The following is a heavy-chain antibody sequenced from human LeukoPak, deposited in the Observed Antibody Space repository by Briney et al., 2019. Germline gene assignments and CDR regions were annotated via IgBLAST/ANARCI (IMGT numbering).Heavy chain of an antibody. J-gene: IGHJ6*02. CDR1: GGSISSYY. V-gene: IGHV4-59*01. Sequence: PSETLSLTCTVSGGSISSYYWSWIRQPPGKGLEWIGYIYYSGSTNYNPSLKSRVTISVDTSKNQFSLKLSSVTAADTAVYYCARYSSSWPNYYYYGMDVWGQGTTVTVSS. CDR2: IYYSGST. D-gene: IGHD6-13*01. CDR3: ARYSSSWPNYYYYGMDV.